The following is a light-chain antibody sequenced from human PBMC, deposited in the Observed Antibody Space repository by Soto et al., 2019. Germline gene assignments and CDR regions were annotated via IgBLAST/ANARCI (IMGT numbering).Light chain of an antibody. CDR3: QQYNNWPPDRT. J-gene: IGKJ1*01. CDR1: ETVGKN. V-gene: IGKV3-15*01. Sequence: EIVLTQSPGTLSLSPGEGATLSCKASETVGKNYLAWYQQKPGQAPRLLIYGASTRATGIPARFSGSGSGTEFTLTISSLQSEDFAVYYCQQYNNWPPDRTFGQGTKVDIK. CDR2: GAS.